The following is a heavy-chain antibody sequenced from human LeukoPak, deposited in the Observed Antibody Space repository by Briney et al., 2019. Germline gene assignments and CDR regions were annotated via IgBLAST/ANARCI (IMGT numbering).Heavy chain of an antibody. CDR2: IYYSGST. V-gene: IGHV4-59*06. Sequence: SETLSLTCTVSGGSISSYYWSWIRQHPGKGLEWIGYIYYSGSTYYNPSLKSRIAISVDTSKNQFSLNLTSVTAADTAVYYCARGLCYTGPCYMDVWGKGTTVTVSS. CDR3: ARGLCYTGPCYMDV. J-gene: IGHJ6*03. D-gene: IGHD2-8*01. CDR1: GGSISSYY.